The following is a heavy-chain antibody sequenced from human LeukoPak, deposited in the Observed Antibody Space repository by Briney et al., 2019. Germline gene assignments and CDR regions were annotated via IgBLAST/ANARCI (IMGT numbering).Heavy chain of an antibody. CDR3: ARFRDPFSSYYMDV. D-gene: IGHD2-15*01. Sequence: KPSETLSLTCAVYGGSFRGYYWRWIRQPPGKGLEWIGYIYYSGSTNYNPSLKSRVTISVDTSKNQFSLKLSSVTAADTAVYYCARFRDPFSSYYMDVWGKGTTVTVSS. J-gene: IGHJ6*03. V-gene: IGHV4-59*01. CDR1: GGSFRGYY. CDR2: IYYSGST.